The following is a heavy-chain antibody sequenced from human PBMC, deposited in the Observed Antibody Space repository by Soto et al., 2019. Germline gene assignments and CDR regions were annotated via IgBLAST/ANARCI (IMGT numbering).Heavy chain of an antibody. Sequence: QVQLVQSGAEVKKPGASVKVSCKASGYTFTSYGLSWVLQAPGQGLECMGWISGYKGNTNYAQKLQGRVTMTTDTSTSTAYMELRNLRSDDTAVYYCARGRSYYDSSGYYWYFDLWGRGTLVTVSP. V-gene: IGHV1-18*01. D-gene: IGHD3-22*01. CDR3: ARGRSYYDSSGYYWYFDL. J-gene: IGHJ2*01. CDR2: ISGYKGNT. CDR1: GYTFTSYG.